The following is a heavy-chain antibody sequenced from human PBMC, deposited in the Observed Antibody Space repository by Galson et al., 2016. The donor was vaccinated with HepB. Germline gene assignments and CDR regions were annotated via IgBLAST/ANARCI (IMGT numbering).Heavy chain of an antibody. J-gene: IGHJ4*02. Sequence: QSGAEVKQPGASVQVSCKTSGYRFGNYGITWVRRAPGQGPEWMGWITTYNGDTHYAQSIEVRVTLTTDTSTSTAYMELRSLRSDDTAIYFCARNFCSGDTCYNYFDYWGQGTLVTVSS. CDR2: ITTYNGDT. D-gene: IGHD2-15*01. CDR1: GYRFGNYG. V-gene: IGHV1-18*01. CDR3: ARNFCSGDTCYNYFDY.